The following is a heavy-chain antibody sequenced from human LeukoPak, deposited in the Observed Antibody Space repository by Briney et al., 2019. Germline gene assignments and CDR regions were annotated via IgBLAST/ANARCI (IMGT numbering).Heavy chain of an antibody. V-gene: IGHV4-59*12. J-gene: IGHJ5*02. CDR3: ARSSRAVAGGFDP. CDR2: IYYSGST. D-gene: IGHD6-19*01. Sequence: SETLSLTCTVSGGSISSYYWSWIRQPPGKGLEWIGYIYYSGSTNYNPSLKSRVTISVDTSKSQFSLKLSSVTAADTAVYYCARSSRAVAGGFDPWGQGTLVTVSS. CDR1: GGSISSYY.